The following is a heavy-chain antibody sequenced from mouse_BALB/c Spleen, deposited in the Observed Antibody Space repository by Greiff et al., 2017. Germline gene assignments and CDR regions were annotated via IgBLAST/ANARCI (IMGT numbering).Heavy chain of an antibody. Sequence: VQLQQSGPELVRPGESVKISCKGSGYTFTDYAMHWVKQSHAKSLEWIGVISTYYGDASYNQKFKGKATMTVDKSSSTAYMELARLTSEDSAIYYCARGGSSYPLAYWGQGTLVTVSA. D-gene: IGHD1-1*01. CDR1: GYTFTDYA. CDR2: ISTYYGDA. J-gene: IGHJ3*01. CDR3: ARGGSSYPLAY. V-gene: IGHV1-67*01.